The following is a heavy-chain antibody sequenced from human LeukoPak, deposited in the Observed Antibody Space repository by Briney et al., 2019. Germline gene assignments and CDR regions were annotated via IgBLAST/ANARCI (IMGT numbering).Heavy chain of an antibody. CDR1: GGSISSGGYY. J-gene: IGHJ4*02. Sequence: PSETLSLTCTVSGGSISSGGYYWSWIRQHPGKGLEWIGYIYYGGSTYYNPSLKSRVTISVDTSKNQFSLKLSSVTAADTAVYYCARGGASVVTAEYYFDYWGQGTLVTVSS. CDR3: ARGGASVVTAEYYFDY. V-gene: IGHV4-31*03. D-gene: IGHD2-21*02. CDR2: IYYGGST.